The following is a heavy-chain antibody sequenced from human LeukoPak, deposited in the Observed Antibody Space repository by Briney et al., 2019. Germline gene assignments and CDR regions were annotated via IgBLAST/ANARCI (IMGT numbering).Heavy chain of an antibody. CDR2: ISSSSSYI. CDR1: GFTFSSYS. CDR3: ASPCSSSTSCYFYGMDV. J-gene: IGHJ6*02. D-gene: IGHD2-2*01. Sequence: GGSLRLSCAASGFTFSSYSMNWVRQTPGKGLEWVSSISSSSSYIYYADSVKGRFTISRDNAKNSLYLQMNSLRAEDTAVYYCASPCSSSTSCYFYGMDVWGQGTTVTVSS. V-gene: IGHV3-21*01.